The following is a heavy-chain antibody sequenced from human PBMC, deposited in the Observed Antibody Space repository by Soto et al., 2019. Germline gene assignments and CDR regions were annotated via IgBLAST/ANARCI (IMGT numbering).Heavy chain of an antibody. V-gene: IGHV3-23*01. J-gene: IGHJ6*02. CDR2: ISGSGGST. CDR3: AKATGGGSSWYYYGMDV. Sequence: GGSLRLSCAASGFTFSSYAMSWVRQAPGKGLEWVSAISGSGGSTYYADSVKGRFTISRDNSKNTLYLQMNSLRAEDTAVYYCAKATGGGSSWYYYGMDVWGQGTTVTVSS. D-gene: IGHD6-13*01. CDR1: GFTFSSYA.